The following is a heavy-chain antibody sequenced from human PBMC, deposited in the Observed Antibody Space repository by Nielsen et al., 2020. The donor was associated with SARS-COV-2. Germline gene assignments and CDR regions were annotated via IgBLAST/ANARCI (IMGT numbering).Heavy chain of an antibody. CDR2: VSSRGRVM. CDR1: GFTFDDHA. CDR3: AKDRAGATYARFDF. J-gene: IGHJ4*02. V-gene: IGHV3-9*01. D-gene: IGHD4/OR15-4a*01. Sequence: SLKISCAASGFTFDDHAMHWVRQAPGKGLEWVSGVSSRGRVMGYADSVKGRFTISRDNSRNTLYLQMNSLRAEDTAVYYCAKDRAGATYARFDFWGQGTLVTVSS.